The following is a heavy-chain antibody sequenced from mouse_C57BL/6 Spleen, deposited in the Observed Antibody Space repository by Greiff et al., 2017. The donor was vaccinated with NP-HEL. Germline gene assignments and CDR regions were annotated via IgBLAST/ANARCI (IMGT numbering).Heavy chain of an antibody. D-gene: IGHD1-1*01. CDR2: INPSTGGT. CDR1: GYSFTGYY. V-gene: IGHV1-42*01. CDR3: TTRGYAMDY. Sequence: VQLKESGPELVKPGASVKISCKASGYSFTGYYMNWVKQSPEKSLEWIGEINPSTGGTTYNQKFKAKATLTVDKSSSTAYMQLKSLTSEDTAVYYCTTRGYAMDYWGQGTSVTVSS. J-gene: IGHJ4*01.